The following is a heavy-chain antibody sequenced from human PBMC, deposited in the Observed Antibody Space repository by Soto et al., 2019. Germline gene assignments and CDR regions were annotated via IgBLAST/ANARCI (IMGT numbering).Heavy chain of an antibody. CDR3: ATPSVKVRPKGAYSYADV. D-gene: IGHD2-15*01. V-gene: IGHV1-69*01. Sequence: QVQLVQSGAEVKKPGSSVNVSCKASGTTFTYSAINWVRQAPGQGLEWMGGIIPISGVPNYAHRFQGRVTITAEESTTSCYMHLVGLTSEATAVYYCATPSVKVRPKGAYSYADVWGQGTTVTVSS. CDR2: IIPISGVP. J-gene: IGHJ6*02. CDR1: GTTFTYSA.